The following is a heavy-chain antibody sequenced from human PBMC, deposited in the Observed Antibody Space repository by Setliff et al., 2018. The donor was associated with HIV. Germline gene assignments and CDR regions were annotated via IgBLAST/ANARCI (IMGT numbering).Heavy chain of an antibody. Sequence: GSLRLSCAASGFTFSTSNMNWVRQAPGKGLEWVSSISSSSTYVYYADSVKGRFTVSRDNAKNSLYLQMNSLRAEDTAVYYCARSHYYYYYMDVWGKGTTVTVSS. J-gene: IGHJ6*03. CDR1: GFTFSTSN. CDR2: ISSSSTYV. V-gene: IGHV3-21*01. CDR3: ARSHYYYYYMDV.